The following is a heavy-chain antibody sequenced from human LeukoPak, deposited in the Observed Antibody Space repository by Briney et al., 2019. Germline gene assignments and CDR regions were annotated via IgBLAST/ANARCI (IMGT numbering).Heavy chain of an antibody. CDR1: GFTFSSYG. Sequence: GRSLRLSCVASGFTFSSYGMHWVRQAPGKGLEWVAVIWYDGSNKYYAGSVKGRFTISRDNSKNTLYLQMNSLRAEDTAVYYCAKDGGGYCSSTSCYVDYWGQGTLVTVSS. J-gene: IGHJ4*02. D-gene: IGHD2-2*01. CDR2: IWYDGSNK. V-gene: IGHV3-33*06. CDR3: AKDGGGYCSSTSCYVDY.